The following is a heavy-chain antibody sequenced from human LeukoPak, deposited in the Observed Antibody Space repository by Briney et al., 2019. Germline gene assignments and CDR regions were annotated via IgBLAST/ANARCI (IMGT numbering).Heavy chain of an antibody. CDR3: TKVSDSSGYSYDS. J-gene: IGHJ4*02. CDR1: GFTFSDHY. CDR2: TRKKTNGYST. Sequence: AGGSLRLSCAASGFTFSDHYMDWARQAPGMGLEWVGRTRKKTNGYSTEYAASVKGRFTISRDDSKNSLYLQMNSLKTEDTAIYYCTKVSDSSGYSYDSWGQGTMVTVSS. D-gene: IGHD3-22*01. V-gene: IGHV3-72*01.